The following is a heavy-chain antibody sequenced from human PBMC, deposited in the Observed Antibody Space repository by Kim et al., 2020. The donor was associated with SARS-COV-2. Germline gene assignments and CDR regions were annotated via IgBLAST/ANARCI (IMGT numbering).Heavy chain of an antibody. J-gene: IGHJ6*02. Sequence: LKSRVTISVDTSKNQFSLKLSSVTAADTAVYYCARSLRYPDYYYYGMDVWGQGTTVTVSS. CDR3: ARSLRYPDYYYYGMDV. V-gene: IGHV4-39*01. D-gene: IGHD3-9*01.